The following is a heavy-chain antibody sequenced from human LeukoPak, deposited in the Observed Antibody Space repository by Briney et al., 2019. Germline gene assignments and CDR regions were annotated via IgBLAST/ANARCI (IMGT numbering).Heavy chain of an antibody. J-gene: IGHJ3*02. Sequence: GASVKVSCKASGYTFTGYYMRWVRQAPGQGLEWMGWINPNSGGTNYAQKFQGRVTMTRDTSISTAYMELSRLRSDDTAVYYCARYSLINDAFDIWGQGTMVTVSS. CDR1: GYTFTGYY. V-gene: IGHV1-2*02. CDR2: INPNSGGT. D-gene: IGHD2-15*01. CDR3: ARYSLINDAFDI.